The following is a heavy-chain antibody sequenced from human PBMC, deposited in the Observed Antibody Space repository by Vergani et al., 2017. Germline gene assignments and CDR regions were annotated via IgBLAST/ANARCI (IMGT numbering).Heavy chain of an antibody. CDR1: GFTLSNYD. J-gene: IGHJ4*02. D-gene: IGHD3-16*01. V-gene: IGHV3-30*02. Sequence: QVQLVESGGGVVQRGGSLRLSCATSGFTLSNYDMQWIRQGPGKGLEFVAFIQFDGSNQYYADSVKGRFTLSRDFSKNTLDLQMNSVRTDDTATYYCAKHFRGWGIDYWGQGTQVIVSS. CDR2: IQFDGSNQ. CDR3: AKHFRGWGIDY.